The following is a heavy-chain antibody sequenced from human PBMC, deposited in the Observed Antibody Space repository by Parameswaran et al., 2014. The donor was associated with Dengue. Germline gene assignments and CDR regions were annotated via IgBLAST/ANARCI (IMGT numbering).Heavy chain of an antibody. CDR3: AKDMFPYYDILTGYYEDRGYYYTVWTS. CDR2: ISWNSGSI. D-gene: IGHD3-9*01. Sequence: SLKISCAASGFTFDDYAMHWVRQAPGKGLEWVSGISWNSGSIGYADSVKGRFTISRDNAKNSLYLQMNSLRAEDTALYYCAKDMFPYYDILTGYYEDRGYYYTVWTSGAKGPRSPSP. CDR1: GFTFDDYA. V-gene: IGHV3-9*01. J-gene: IGHJ6*02.